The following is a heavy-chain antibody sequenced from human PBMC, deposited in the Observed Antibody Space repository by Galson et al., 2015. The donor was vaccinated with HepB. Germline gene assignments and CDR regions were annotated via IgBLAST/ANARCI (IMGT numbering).Heavy chain of an antibody. CDR2: IKQDASDI. J-gene: IGHJ5*02. CDR3: ARDSCSSTSCYSWFDP. CDR1: GFTFTNYW. D-gene: IGHD2-2*01. Sequence: SLRLSCAASGFTFTNYWMTWVRQAPGKGLEWVGNIKQDASDIRYADSVKGRFTISRDNAKNSLYLQMDSLRAEDTALYYCARDSCSSTSCYSWFDPWGQGTLVTVSS. V-gene: IGHV3-7*01.